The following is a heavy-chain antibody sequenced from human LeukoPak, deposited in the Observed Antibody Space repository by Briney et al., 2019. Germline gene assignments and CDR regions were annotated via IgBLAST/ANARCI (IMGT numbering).Heavy chain of an antibody. D-gene: IGHD4-23*01. V-gene: IGHV3-30*18. J-gene: IGHJ3*02. CDR3: AKDWVTPSAFDI. Sequence: GGSLRLSCAASGFTFRTYGMHWVRQAPGKGLEWVAVISFDGTNKYYADSVKGRFTISRDNSKNTLYLQMNSLRAEDTAVYCCAKDWVTPSAFDIWGQGTMVTVSS. CDR1: GFTFRTYG. CDR2: ISFDGTNK.